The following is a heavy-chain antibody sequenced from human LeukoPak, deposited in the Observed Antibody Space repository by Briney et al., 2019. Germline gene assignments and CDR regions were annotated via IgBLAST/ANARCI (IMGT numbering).Heavy chain of an antibody. V-gene: IGHV3-21*01. CDR3: ARDASASLSKEWGQWLLHNWFDP. Sequence: GGSLRLSCAASGFTFSSYSMNWVRQAPGKGLEWVSSISSSSSYIYYADSVKGRFTISRDNAKNSLYLQMNSLRAEDTAVYYCARDASASLSKEWGQWLLHNWFDPWGQGTLVTVSS. J-gene: IGHJ5*02. CDR2: ISSSSSYI. CDR1: GFTFSSYS. D-gene: IGHD3-22*01.